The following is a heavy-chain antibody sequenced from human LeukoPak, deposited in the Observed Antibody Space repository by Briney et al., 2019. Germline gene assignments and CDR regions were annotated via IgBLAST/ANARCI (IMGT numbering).Heavy chain of an antibody. D-gene: IGHD6-13*01. V-gene: IGHV1-8*01. CDR2: MNPNSGNT. J-gene: IGHJ4*02. Sequence: ASVKVSCKASGYTFTSYDINWVRQATGQGLEWMGWMNPNSGNTGYAQKFQGRVTMTKNTSISTAYMELSSLRSEDTAVYYCARGDWQQQLPVDYWGQGTLVTVSS. CDR3: ARGDWQQQLPVDY. CDR1: GYTFTSYD.